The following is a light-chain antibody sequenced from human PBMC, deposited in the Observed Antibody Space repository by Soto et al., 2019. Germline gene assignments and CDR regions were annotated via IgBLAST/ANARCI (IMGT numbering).Light chain of an antibody. Sequence: EIVLTQSPGTLSLSPGERATLSCRASQSVSSSYLAWYQQKPGQAPRLLIYGASSGATGIPDRFSGSGSGTDFTLTISRLEPEDLAVYYSQQYGSSPYTFGQGTKLEIK. V-gene: IGKV3-20*01. J-gene: IGKJ2*01. CDR2: GAS. CDR3: QQYGSSPYT. CDR1: QSVSSSY.